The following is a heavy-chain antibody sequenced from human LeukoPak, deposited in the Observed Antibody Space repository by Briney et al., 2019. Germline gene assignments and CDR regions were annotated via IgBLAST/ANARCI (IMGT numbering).Heavy chain of an antibody. CDR1: GGSISSYY. J-gene: IGHJ4*02. CDR2: IYYSGST. CDR3: ATYLAVAGLSAFDY. V-gene: IGHV4-59*08. D-gene: IGHD6-13*01. Sequence: SETLSLTCTVSGGSISSYYWSWIRQPPGKGLEWIGYIYYSGSTTYNPSLKSRVTISVDTSKNQFSLKLCSVTAAAAAVYYCATYLAVAGLSAFDYWGQGTLVTVSS.